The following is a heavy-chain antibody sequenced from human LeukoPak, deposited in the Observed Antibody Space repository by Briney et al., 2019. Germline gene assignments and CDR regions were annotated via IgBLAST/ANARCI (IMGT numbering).Heavy chain of an antibody. V-gene: IGHV3-21*01. Sequence: GGSLRLSCAASGFTFSSYSTNWVRQAPGKGLEWVSSISSSSSYIYYADSVEGRFTISRDNAKNSLYLQMNSLRAEDTAVYYCARDFCSGGSCYTNWFDPWGQGTLVTVSS. D-gene: IGHD2-15*01. CDR3: ARDFCSGGSCYTNWFDP. CDR1: GFTFSSYS. CDR2: ISSSSSYI. J-gene: IGHJ5*02.